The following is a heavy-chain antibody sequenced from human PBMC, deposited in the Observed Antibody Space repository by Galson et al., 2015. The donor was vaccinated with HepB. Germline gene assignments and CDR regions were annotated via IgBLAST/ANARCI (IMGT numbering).Heavy chain of an antibody. J-gene: IGHJ4*02. V-gene: IGHV1-69*13. D-gene: IGHD2-15*01. Sequence: SVKVSCKASGGTFSSYAISWVRQAPGQGLEWMGGIIPIFGTANYAQKFQGRVTITADESTSTAYMELSSLRSEDTAVYYCARDKAEYCSGGSCNSYFDYWGQGTLVTVSS. CDR3: ARDKAEYCSGGSCNSYFDY. CDR1: GGTFSSYA. CDR2: IIPIFGTA.